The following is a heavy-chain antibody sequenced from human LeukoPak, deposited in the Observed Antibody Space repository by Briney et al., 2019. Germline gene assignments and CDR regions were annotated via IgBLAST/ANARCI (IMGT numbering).Heavy chain of an antibody. Sequence: GGSLRLSCAASGFIFSSYWMAWVRQAPGKGLEWVAVISYDGSNKYYADSVKGRFTISRDNSKNTLYLQMNSLRAEDTAVYYCAREVAVAGQLDYWGQGTLVTVSS. V-gene: IGHV3-30*03. CDR1: GFIFSSYW. CDR3: AREVAVAGQLDY. J-gene: IGHJ4*02. CDR2: ISYDGSNK. D-gene: IGHD6-19*01.